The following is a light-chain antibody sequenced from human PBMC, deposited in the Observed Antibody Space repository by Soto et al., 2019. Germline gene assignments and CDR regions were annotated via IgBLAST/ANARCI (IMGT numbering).Light chain of an antibody. V-gene: IGKV3-20*01. J-gene: IGKJ2*01. CDR2: GAS. CDR3: RQYGSSPSYT. Sequence: EIVLTQSPGTLSLSPGERATLSCRASQSVSSSSYLAWYQQKPGQAPRLLIYGASSRATGIPDRFSGSGSATDFTLTISRLETEDMAVYYCRQYGSSPSYTFGQGTKLEIK. CDR1: QSVSSSSY.